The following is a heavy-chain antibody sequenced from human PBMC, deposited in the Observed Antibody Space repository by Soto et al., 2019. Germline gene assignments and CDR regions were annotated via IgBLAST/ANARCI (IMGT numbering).Heavy chain of an antibody. D-gene: IGHD3-10*01. J-gene: IGHJ4*02. V-gene: IGHV3-23*01. CDR3: AKAGITMVRGQYYFDY. CDR1: GFTFSSYA. CDR2: ISGSGGST. Sequence: PGGSLRLSCAASGFTFSSYAMSWVRQAPGKGLEWVSAISGSGGSTYYADSVKGRFTISRDNSKNTLYLQMNSLRAEDTAVYYCAKAGITMVRGQYYFDYWGQGTLVTVSS.